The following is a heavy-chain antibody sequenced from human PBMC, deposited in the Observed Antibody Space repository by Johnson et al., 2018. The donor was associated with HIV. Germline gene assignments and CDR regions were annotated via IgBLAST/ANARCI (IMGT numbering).Heavy chain of an antibody. CDR3: ARVHADAVTTWSEGAYDI. J-gene: IGHJ3*02. D-gene: IGHD4-17*01. V-gene: IGHV3-66*01. Sequence: VQLVESGGGLVQPGGSLRLSCAASGFSVSSNYMTWVRQAPGKGLEWVSVLFSGGDTYYADSVRGRFTISRDNSKSTLFLQMNSLRAEDTAVYYCARVHADAVTTWSEGAYDIWGQGTMVTVSS. CDR1: GFSVSSNY. CDR2: LFSGGDT.